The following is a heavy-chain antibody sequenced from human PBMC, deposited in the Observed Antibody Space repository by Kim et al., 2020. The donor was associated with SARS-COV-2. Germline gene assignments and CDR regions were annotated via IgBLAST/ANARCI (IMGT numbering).Heavy chain of an antibody. J-gene: IGHJ4*02. Sequence: AASVKGRFTITRDNAKNSLYLQMNSLRAEDTAVYYCARDHPTDYGDPQLDYWGQGTLVTVSS. D-gene: IGHD4-17*01. V-gene: IGHV3-11*01. CDR3: ARDHPTDYGDPQLDY.